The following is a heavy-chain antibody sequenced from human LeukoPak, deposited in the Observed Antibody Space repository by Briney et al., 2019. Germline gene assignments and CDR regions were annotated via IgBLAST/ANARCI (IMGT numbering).Heavy chain of an antibody. Sequence: PGGSLRLSCAASGFTFSDYFMSWIRQAPGKGLEWLSHISSSGTGYYTDSVKGRATISRDNAKNSLYLQMNSLRAEDTAVYYCARITCYYDSSGYYYLDYWGQGTLVTVSS. J-gene: IGHJ4*02. CDR2: ISSSGTG. V-gene: IGHV3-11*01. CDR3: ARITCYYDSSGYYYLDY. CDR1: GFTFSDYF. D-gene: IGHD3-22*01.